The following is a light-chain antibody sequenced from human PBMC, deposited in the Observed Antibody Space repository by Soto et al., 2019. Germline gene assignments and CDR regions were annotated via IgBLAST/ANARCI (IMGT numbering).Light chain of an antibody. V-gene: IGLV2-11*01. CDR3: CSYTSTFGV. J-gene: IGLJ2*01. CDR1: AYNF. CDR2: DVN. Sequence: QSALTQPPSVSGFPGQSVAISCTGAYNFVSWYQKHPGKAPKLIIYDVNKWPPGIPDRFSGSKSGDTASLTISGLQAEDEADYYCCSYTSTFGVFGGGTKLTV.